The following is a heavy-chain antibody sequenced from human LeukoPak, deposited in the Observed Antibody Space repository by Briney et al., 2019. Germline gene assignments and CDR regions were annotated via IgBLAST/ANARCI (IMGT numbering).Heavy chain of an antibody. CDR1: GGSISSSSYY. V-gene: IGHV4-39*01. CDR2: IYYSGST. J-gene: IGHJ4*02. Sequence: SETLSLTCTVSGGSISSSSYYWGWIRQPPGKGLEWIGSIYYSGSTYYNPSLKSRVTISVDTSKNQFSLKLSSVTAADTAVYYCASQPGGVTNFFDYWGQGTLVTVSS. D-gene: IGHD2-21*02. CDR3: ASQPGGVTNFFDY.